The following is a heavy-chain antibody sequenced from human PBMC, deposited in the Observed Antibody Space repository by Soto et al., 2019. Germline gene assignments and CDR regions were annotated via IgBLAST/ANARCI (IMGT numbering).Heavy chain of an antibody. CDR2: IIPIFGPA. J-gene: IGHJ6*02. Sequence: QVQLVQSGAEVKKPGSSVKVSCKSSGRTFSSHSINWVRQDPGQGLEWMGGIIPIFGPANFAKKFQGRVTITADESTTTAYMELSSLRSEDTAVYYCATGSFTSTGGRIGYHYNAMDVWGQGTTVTVSS. CDR1: GRTFSSHS. CDR3: ATGSFTSTGGRIGYHYNAMDV. D-gene: IGHD2-2*01. V-gene: IGHV1-69*01.